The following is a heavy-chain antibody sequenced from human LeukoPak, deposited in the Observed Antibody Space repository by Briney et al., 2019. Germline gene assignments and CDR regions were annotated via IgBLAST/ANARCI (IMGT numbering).Heavy chain of an antibody. D-gene: IGHD2-2*01. CDR2: INSDGSST. CDR1: GFTFSSYW. CDR3: ARRVVVAAAPYYFDY. V-gene: IGHV3-74*01. J-gene: IGHJ4*02. Sequence: GGSLRLSCAASGFTFSSYWMHWVRQGPGKGLVWVSRINSDGSSTNYADSVRGRFTISRDNAENTLYLQMNSLRVEDTAVYYRARRVVVAAAPYYFDYWGQGTLVTVSS.